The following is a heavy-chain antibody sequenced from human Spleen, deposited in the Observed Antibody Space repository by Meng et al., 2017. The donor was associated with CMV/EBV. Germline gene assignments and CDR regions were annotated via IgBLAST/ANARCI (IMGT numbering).Heavy chain of an antibody. CDR1: GYSISRAYY. D-gene: IGHD2-2*02. J-gene: IGHJ3*02. V-gene: IGHV4-38-2*02. Sequence: SETLSLTCTVSGYSISRAYYWGWIRQSPGKGLEWIGAIYHSGTTYYNPSLESRVTMSVDTSKNQFSLKLNSVTAADTAVYYCARGRVVPAAILSGAFDIWGQGTMVTVSS. CDR3: ARGRVVPAAILSGAFDI. CDR2: IYHSGTT.